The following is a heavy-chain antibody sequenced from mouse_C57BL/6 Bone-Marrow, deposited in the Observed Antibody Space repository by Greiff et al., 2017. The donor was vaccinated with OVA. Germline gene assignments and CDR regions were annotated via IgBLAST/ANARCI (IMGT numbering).Heavy chain of an antibody. Sequence: EVNLVESGPSLVRPSQTLSLTCTVTGFSINSDCYWIWIRQFPGNKLEYIGYTFYSGITYYNPSLESRTYITRDTSKNQFSLKLSSVTTEDTATYYCARAYSNYGYWYFDVWGTGTTVTVSS. V-gene: IGHV3-3*01. CDR2: TFYSGIT. D-gene: IGHD2-5*01. CDR3: ARAYSNYGYWYFDV. J-gene: IGHJ1*03. CDR1: GFSINSDCY.